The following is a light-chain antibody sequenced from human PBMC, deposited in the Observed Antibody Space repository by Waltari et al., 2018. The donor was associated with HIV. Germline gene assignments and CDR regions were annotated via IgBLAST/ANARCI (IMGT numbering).Light chain of an antibody. J-gene: IGKJ2*01. CDR2: GAS. V-gene: IGKV3-20*01. Sequence: ELVLTQSPGTLSLSPGERATLSCRASQSVNANFFAWYQQRPGQAPRLLIYGASTRAPGVPDRFSGSGSGTDFILAISRLEPEDFAVYYCHQYGNSPSTFG. CDR3: HQYGNSPST. CDR1: QSVNANF.